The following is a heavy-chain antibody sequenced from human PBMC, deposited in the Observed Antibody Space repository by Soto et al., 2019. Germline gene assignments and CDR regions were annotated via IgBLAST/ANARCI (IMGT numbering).Heavy chain of an antibody. J-gene: IGHJ3*02. Sequence: GGSLRLSCAASGFTFSSYGMHWVRQAPGKGLEWVAVISYDGSNKYYADSVKGRFTISRDNSKNTLYLQMNSLRAEDTAVYYCAKLPEYGSGSYYNNRDAFDIWGQGTMVTVSS. CDR1: GFTFSSYG. D-gene: IGHD3-10*01. CDR2: ISYDGSNK. V-gene: IGHV3-30*18. CDR3: AKLPEYGSGSYYNNRDAFDI.